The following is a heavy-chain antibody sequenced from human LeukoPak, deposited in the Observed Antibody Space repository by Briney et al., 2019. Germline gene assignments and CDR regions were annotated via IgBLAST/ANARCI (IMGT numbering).Heavy chain of an antibody. D-gene: IGHD6-13*01. Sequence: ASVKVSCKASGYTFTGYYMHWVRQAPGQGLEWMGWINPNSGGTNYAQKFQGRVTMTRDTSISTAYMELSRLRSDDTAVYYCARDLGRMYSSSWYYYYYYMDVWGKGTTVTISS. CDR1: GYTFTGYY. CDR2: INPNSGGT. CDR3: ARDLGRMYSSSWYYYYYYMDV. J-gene: IGHJ6*03. V-gene: IGHV1-2*02.